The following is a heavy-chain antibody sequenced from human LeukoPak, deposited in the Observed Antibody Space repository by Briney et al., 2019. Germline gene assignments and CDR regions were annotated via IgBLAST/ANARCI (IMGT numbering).Heavy chain of an antibody. Sequence: SQTLSLTCTVSGGSISSGSYYRSSIRQPAGKGLGWNGRIYTSGNTNYNPSLKSRVTISVDTSKNQFSLKLSSVTAADTAVYYCARSFQDQLLLNNWFDPWGQGTLVTVSS. J-gene: IGHJ5*02. CDR2: IYTSGNT. V-gene: IGHV4-61*02. D-gene: IGHD2-2*01. CDR3: ARSFQDQLLLNNWFDP. CDR1: GGSISSGSYY.